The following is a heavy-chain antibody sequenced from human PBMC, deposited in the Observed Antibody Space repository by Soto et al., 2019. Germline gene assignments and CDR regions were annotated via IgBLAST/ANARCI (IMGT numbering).Heavy chain of an antibody. J-gene: IGHJ6*03. D-gene: IGHD2-2*01. CDR3: ARHAGYCSRTSCLQYYYYYYMDL. CDR1: GGSISSYY. V-gene: IGHV4-59*08. CDR2: IYYSGST. Sequence: SETLSLTCTVSGGSISSYYWSWIRQPPGKGLEWIGYIYYSGSTNYNPSLKSRVTISVDTSKNQFSLKLSSVTAADTAVYYCARHAGYCSRTSCLQYYYYYYMDLWCKGTTVTVSS.